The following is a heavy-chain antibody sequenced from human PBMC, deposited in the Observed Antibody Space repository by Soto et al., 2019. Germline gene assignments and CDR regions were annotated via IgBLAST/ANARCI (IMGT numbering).Heavy chain of an antibody. CDR2: ITSGSTI. D-gene: IGHD6-19*01. CDR1: GFTFSDYY. Sequence: PGGSLRLSCAASGFTFSDYYMSWIRQSPCKGLAWVSYITSGSTIYYADSVKGRFTISRDNAKNSLYLQMNSLRAEDTAVYYCARAPYSSGWYDYYYGMDVWGQGTTVTVSS. CDR3: ARAPYSSGWYDYYYGMDV. J-gene: IGHJ6*02. V-gene: IGHV3-11*01.